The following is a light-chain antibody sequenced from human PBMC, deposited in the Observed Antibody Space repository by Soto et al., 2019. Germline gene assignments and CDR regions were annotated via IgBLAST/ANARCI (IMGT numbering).Light chain of an antibody. CDR3: QQYNRYST. J-gene: IGKJ2*01. CDR2: KAS. CDR1: QSMGIW. Sequence: DIQMTQSPSTLSASVGDRVTITCRASQSMGIWLAWYQHKPGKAPKFLIYKASTLESGVPSRFSGSGSGTEFSLTISSLQPDELATYYCQQYNRYSTFGQGTNLEIK. V-gene: IGKV1-5*03.